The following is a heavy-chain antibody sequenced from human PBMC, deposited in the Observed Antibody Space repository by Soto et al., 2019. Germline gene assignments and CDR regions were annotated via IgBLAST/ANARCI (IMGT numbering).Heavy chain of an antibody. CDR3: XXXXXXXXXXXXXXXXLDX. CDR2: ISGDNGHT. J-gene: IGHJ6*02. V-gene: IGHV1-18*01. Sequence: QVQLVQSGAEVKKPGASVKVSCKASGYTFNNYGINWVRQAPGQGLEWMGWISGDNGHTKYAQKLQGRVTMTTDTSTSTAXMELXSLTSXDXXXXXXXXXXXXXXXXXXXXXXLDXWGQGTTVTVSS. CDR1: GYTFNNYG.